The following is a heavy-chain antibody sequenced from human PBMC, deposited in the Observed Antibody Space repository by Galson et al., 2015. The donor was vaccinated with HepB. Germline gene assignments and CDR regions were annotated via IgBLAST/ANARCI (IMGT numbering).Heavy chain of an antibody. V-gene: IGHV3-53*01. D-gene: IGHD6-19*01. Sequence: SLRLSCAASGFTVSSNYMSWVRQAPGKGLEWVSVIYSGGSTYYADSVKGRFTISRDNSKNTLYLQMNSLIAEDTAVYYCASGQWLGWYYFDYWGQGTLVTVSS. J-gene: IGHJ4*02. CDR3: ASGQWLGWYYFDY. CDR1: GFTVSSNY. CDR2: IYSGGST.